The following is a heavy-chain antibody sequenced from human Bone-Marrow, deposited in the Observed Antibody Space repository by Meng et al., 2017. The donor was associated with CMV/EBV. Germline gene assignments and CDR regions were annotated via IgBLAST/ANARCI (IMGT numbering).Heavy chain of an antibody. V-gene: IGHV3-21*01. CDR2: ISSSSSYI. J-gene: IGHJ6*02. CDR1: GFTFISYS. Sequence: GESLKISCAASGFTFISYSMNWVRQAPGKGLEWVSSISSSSSYIYYADSVKGRFTSSRDNAKNPLYLQMNSLRAEDTAVYYCARESWMDVWGQGTTVTVSS. CDR3: ARESWMDV.